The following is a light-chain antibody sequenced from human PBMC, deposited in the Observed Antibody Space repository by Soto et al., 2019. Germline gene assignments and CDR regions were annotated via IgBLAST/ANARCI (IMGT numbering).Light chain of an antibody. V-gene: IGLV2-14*01. CDR1: SIDVGGFNY. Sequence: QSALTQPASVSGSPGQSITISCTGTSIDVGGFNYVSWFQQHPGKAPKLLIYEVNNRPSGISDRFSGSKSGHTASLTIYGLQAEDEDDYYCSSFRIGLTWVFGGGTQLTVL. J-gene: IGLJ3*02. CDR3: SSFRIGLTWV. CDR2: EVN.